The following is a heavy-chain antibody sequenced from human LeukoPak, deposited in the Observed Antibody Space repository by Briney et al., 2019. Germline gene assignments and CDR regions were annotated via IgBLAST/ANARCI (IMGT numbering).Heavy chain of an antibody. CDR1: GFTFTYAW. CDR3: ARLSANSSAYFFDY. D-gene: IGHD3-22*01. Sequence: GGSLRLSCAASGFTFTYAWMSWVRQAPGKGLEWVSIIYRGGSTNYADSVKGRFTISRDTSKNTLYLQMNSLRAEDTAVYYCARLSANSSAYFFDYWGQGTLVTVSS. CDR2: IYRGGST. J-gene: IGHJ4*02. V-gene: IGHV3-66*04.